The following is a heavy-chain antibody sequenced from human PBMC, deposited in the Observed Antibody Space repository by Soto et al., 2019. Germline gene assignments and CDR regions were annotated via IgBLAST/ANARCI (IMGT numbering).Heavy chain of an antibody. V-gene: IGHV4-30-4*01. Sequence: SETLSLTCTVSGGSISSGDYYWSWIRQPPGKGLEWIGYIYYSGGTYYNPSLKSRVTISVDTSKNQFSLKLSSVTAADTAVYYCARVGGFGATTIDYWGQGTLVTVSS. CDR3: ARVGGFGATTIDY. CDR2: IYYSGGT. D-gene: IGHD3-10*01. J-gene: IGHJ4*02. CDR1: GGSISSGDYY.